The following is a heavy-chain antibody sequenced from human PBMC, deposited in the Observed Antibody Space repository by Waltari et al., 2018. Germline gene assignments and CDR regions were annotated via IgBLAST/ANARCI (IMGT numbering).Heavy chain of an antibody. V-gene: IGHV3-30*02. CDR1: GFMFSNYV. CDR3: ASERGTFGVGRSSFDR. CDR2: IRYDGSNT. D-gene: IGHD3-3*01. J-gene: IGHJ4*02. Sequence: QVYLVESGGGVVQPGGSLRLSCAASGFMFSNYVMHWVRQAPGKGLGWGASIRYDGSNTLHADSVKGRFTISRDNSKNTMDLQTSSLRPEDTAVYYCASERGTFGVGRSSFDRWGQGTLVIVSS.